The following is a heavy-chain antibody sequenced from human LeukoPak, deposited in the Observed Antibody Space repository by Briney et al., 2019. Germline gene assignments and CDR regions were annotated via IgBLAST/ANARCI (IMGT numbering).Heavy chain of an antibody. J-gene: IGHJ5*02. Sequence: PSETLSLTCTVSGGSISSGDYYWSWIRQPRGKGLEWIGYIYYSGSTYYNPSLKSRVTISVDTSKNHFSLKLGSVTAADTAVYYCARNIAVGGTIGLDPWGQGSLVTVSS. CDR1: GGSISSGDYY. CDR2: IYYSGST. CDR3: ARNIAVGGTIGLDP. D-gene: IGHD6-13*01. V-gene: IGHV4-30-4*08.